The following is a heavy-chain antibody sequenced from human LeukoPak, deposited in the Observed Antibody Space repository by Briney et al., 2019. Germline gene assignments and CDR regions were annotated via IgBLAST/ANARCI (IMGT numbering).Heavy chain of an antibody. Sequence: GGSLRLSCAASGFTFSGYSMNWVSQAPGKGLEWVSSISTSSSYIYYADSVKGRFTISRDNAKNSLYLQMNSLRAEDTAVYYCARDSGLWSSEYYFDYWGQGTLVTVSS. CDR2: ISTSSSYI. CDR3: ARDSGLWSSEYYFDY. V-gene: IGHV3-21*01. J-gene: IGHJ4*02. D-gene: IGHD2-15*01. CDR1: GFTFSGYS.